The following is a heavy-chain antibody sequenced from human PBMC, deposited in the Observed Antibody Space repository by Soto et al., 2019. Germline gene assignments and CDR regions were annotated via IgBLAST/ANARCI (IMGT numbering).Heavy chain of an antibody. CDR3: ARDRYYDFWSGYDSFVY. Sequence: EVQLVESGGGLVQPGGSLRLSCAASGFTFSSYSMNWVRQAPGQGLEWVSYISSSSSTIYYADSVKGRFTISRDNAKNSLYLQMNSLRDEDKAVYYCARDRYYDFWSGYDSFVYWGQGTLVTVSS. J-gene: IGHJ4*02. V-gene: IGHV3-48*02. D-gene: IGHD3-3*01. CDR1: GFTFSSYS. CDR2: ISSSSSTI.